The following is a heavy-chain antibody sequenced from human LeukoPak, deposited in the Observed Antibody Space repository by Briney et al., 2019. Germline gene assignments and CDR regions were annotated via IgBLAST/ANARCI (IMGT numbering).Heavy chain of an antibody. CDR1: GFTFSSYA. Sequence: PGGSLRLSCAASGFTFSSYAMSWVRQAPGKGLEWVSAISGSGGSTYYADSVKGRFTISRDNSKNTLYLQMNSLRAEDTAVYYCLGYDSSGYYLTFDYWGQGTLVTVSS. V-gene: IGHV3-23*01. J-gene: IGHJ4*02. CDR3: LGYDSSGYYLTFDY. CDR2: ISGSGGST. D-gene: IGHD3-22*01.